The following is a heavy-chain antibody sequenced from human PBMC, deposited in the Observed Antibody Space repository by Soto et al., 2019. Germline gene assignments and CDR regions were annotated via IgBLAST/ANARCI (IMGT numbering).Heavy chain of an antibody. CDR2: VKSKTDGGTT. CDR3: TTGLPLVPAAKYYFDY. CDR1: GFTFSNAW. V-gene: IGHV3-15*07. J-gene: IGHJ4*02. D-gene: IGHD2-2*01. Sequence: PGGSLRLSCAASGFTFSNAWINWVRQAPGKGLEWVGRVKSKTDGGTTDYAAPVKGRFTISRDDSKNTLYLQMNSLKTEDTAVYYCTTGLPLVPAAKYYFDYWGQGTLVTVSS.